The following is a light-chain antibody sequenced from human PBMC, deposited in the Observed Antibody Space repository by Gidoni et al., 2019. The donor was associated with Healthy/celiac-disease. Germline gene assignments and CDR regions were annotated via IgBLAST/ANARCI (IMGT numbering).Light chain of an antibody. V-gene: IGKV3-11*01. CDR1: QSVSSY. J-gene: IGKJ4*01. CDR3: QQRSNWPRT. CDR2: DAS. Sequence: EIVLTQSPATLSLSPGERATLSCRASQSVSSYLAWYQHKPGQAPMLLIYDASNRATGIPARFSGSWSGTYFTLTISSLEPEDFAVYYCQQRSNWPRTFSGGTKVEIK.